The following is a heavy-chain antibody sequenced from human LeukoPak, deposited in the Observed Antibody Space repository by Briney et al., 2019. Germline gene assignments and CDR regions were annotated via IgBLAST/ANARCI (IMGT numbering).Heavy chain of an antibody. Sequence: PGGSLRLSCAVSGFSVSGYWMTWVRQAPGKGLEWVATIKQDGSEKNYVDSVKGRFTISRDNAENSLFLQMNSLRVEDTAVYYCAREWQGGIAAAGTRIEGDYWGQGTLVAVSS. CDR2: IKQDGSEK. CDR3: AREWQGGIAAAGTRIEGDY. J-gene: IGHJ4*02. V-gene: IGHV3-7*01. CDR1: GFSVSGYW. D-gene: IGHD6-13*01.